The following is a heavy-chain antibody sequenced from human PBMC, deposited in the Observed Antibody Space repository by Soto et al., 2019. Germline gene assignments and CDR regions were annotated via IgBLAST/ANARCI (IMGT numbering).Heavy chain of an antibody. CDR1: GYTFTSYA. D-gene: IGHD5-18*01. J-gene: IGHJ6*02. CDR2: INAGNGNT. CDR3: ASNSYGDYHYYGMDV. V-gene: IGHV1-3*01. Sequence: ASVKVSCKASGYTFTSYAMHWVRQAPGQSLEWMGWINAGNGNTKYSQKFQGRVTITRDTSASTAYMELSSLRSEDTAVYYCASNSYGDYHYYGMDVWGQGTTVTVSS.